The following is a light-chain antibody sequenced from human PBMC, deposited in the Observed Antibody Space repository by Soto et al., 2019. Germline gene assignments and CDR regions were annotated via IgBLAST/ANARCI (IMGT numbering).Light chain of an antibody. V-gene: IGKV1-39*01. CDR3: QQCYIPPLS. Sequence: DIQMTQSPSSLSASIGETVTITCRASQDISGRLNWYQQTRGRVPKLLIYGASNLESGVPSRFSGSGSGTDFTLTSRHLQPEDFATSYCQQCYIPPLSFGGGTRVEF. J-gene: IGKJ4*01. CDR1: QDISGR. CDR2: GAS.